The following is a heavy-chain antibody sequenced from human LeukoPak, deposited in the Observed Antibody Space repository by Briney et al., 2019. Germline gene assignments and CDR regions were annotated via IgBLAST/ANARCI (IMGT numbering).Heavy chain of an antibody. D-gene: IGHD4-17*01. J-gene: IGHJ4*02. CDR1: GFTFSSYS. Sequence: GSLRLSCVASGFTFSSYSMNWVRQAPGKGLEWVSAISGSGGSTYYADSVKGRFTISRDNSKNTLYLQMNSLRAEDTAVYYCTRLDYGMDYWGQGALVTVSS. CDR2: ISGSGGST. V-gene: IGHV3-23*01. CDR3: TRLDYGMDY.